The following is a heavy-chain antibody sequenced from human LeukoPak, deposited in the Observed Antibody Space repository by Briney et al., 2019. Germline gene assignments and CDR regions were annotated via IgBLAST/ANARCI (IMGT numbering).Heavy chain of an antibody. CDR1: GFTFSSYA. J-gene: IGHJ4*02. D-gene: IGHD1-14*01. CDR3: ARARNPLSGAFDY. V-gene: IGHV3-30*04. Sequence: GGSLRLSCAASGFTFSSYAMHWVRQAPGKGLEWVAVISYDGSNKYYADSVKGRFTISRDNSKNTLYLQMNSLRAEDTAVYYCARARNPLSGAFDYWGQGTLVTVSS. CDR2: ISYDGSNK.